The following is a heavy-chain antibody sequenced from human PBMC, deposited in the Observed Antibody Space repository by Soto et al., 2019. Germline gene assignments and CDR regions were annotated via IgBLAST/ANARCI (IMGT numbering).Heavy chain of an antibody. Sequence: QVQLQESGPGLVKPSETLSLTCTVSGGSISSYYWSWIRQPPGKGLEWIGYIYYSGSTNYNPSLKRRVTIPLDTPKNQLALKLSSVTAAATAVYYCARRHGNSVDYLGPGALVTASS. V-gene: IGHV4-59*08. CDR2: IYYSGST. D-gene: IGHD1-1*01. CDR3: ARRHGNSVDY. CDR1: GGSISSYY. J-gene: IGHJ4*02.